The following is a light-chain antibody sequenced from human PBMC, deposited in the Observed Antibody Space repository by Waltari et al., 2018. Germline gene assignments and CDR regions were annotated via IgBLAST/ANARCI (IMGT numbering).Light chain of an antibody. CDR2: EAN. V-gene: IGLV2-23*01. CDR1: SSDVGAYNL. J-gene: IGLJ1*01. Sequence: QSALTQPASVPGSPGPSIAGACTGTSSDVGAYNLVSWYQQRPGKAPKLIIYEANKRPAGISTRCSGSKSGNTASLTISGLQAEDEADYYCCSFAGRSTWVFGTGTKVIVL. CDR3: CSFAGRSTWV.